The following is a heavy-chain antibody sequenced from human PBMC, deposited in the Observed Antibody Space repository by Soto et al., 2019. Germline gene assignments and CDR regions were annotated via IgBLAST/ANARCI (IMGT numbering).Heavy chain of an antibody. J-gene: IGHJ6*03. CDR3: ARGGDCSSTSCSIYYYYMDV. D-gene: IGHD2-2*01. V-gene: IGHV5-51*01. CDR1: GYSFTSYW. CDR2: IYPGDSDT. Sequence: GESLKISCKGSGYSFTSYWIGWVRQMPGKGLEWMGIIYPGDSDTRYSPSFQGQVTISADKSISTAYLQWSSLKASDTAMYYCARGGDCSSTSCSIYYYYMDVWGKGTTVTVS.